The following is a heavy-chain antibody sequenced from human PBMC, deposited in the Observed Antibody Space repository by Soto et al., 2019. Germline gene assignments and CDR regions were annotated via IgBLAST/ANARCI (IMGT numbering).Heavy chain of an antibody. V-gene: IGHV1-69*02. D-gene: IGHD5-12*01. CDR2: IIPILGIA. CDR3: ARSVDIVATRYYYYYYGMDV. J-gene: IGHJ6*02. Sequence: GTSVKVSCKDSGGTYSSNTSSWVRQAPGQGLEWMGRIIPILGIANYAQKFQGRVTITADKSTSTAYMELSSLRSEDTAVYYCARSVDIVATRYYYYYYGMDVWGQGTTVTVSS. CDR1: GGTYSSNT.